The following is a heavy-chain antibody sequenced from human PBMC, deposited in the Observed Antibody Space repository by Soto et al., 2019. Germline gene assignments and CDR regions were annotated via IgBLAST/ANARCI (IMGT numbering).Heavy chain of an antibody. J-gene: IGHJ4*02. D-gene: IGHD3-9*01. CDR2: ISAYNGNT. Sequence: ASVKVSCKASGYTFTSYGISWVRQAPGQGLEWMGWISAYNGNTNYAQKLQGRVTMTTDTSTSTAYMELRSLRSDATAVYYCARDHGRIRYFDWLVFFGYWGRGSLVTVSS. CDR3: ARDHGRIRYFDWLVFFGY. V-gene: IGHV1-18*01. CDR1: GYTFTSYG.